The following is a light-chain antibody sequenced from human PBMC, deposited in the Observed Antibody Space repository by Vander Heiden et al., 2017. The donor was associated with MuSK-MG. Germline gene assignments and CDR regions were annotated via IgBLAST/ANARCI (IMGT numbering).Light chain of an antibody. V-gene: IGLV1-51*02. J-gene: IGLJ2*01. CDR1: SSNIGNNY. Sequence: QPALTQPPSVSAAPGQKVTISCSGSSSNIGNNYVSWYQQLPGAAPKLLIYENNKRPSGIPDRFSGSKSGTSATLGITGLQTGDEADYYCGTWDSSLSAVLFGGGTKLTVL. CDR3: GTWDSSLSAVL. CDR2: ENN.